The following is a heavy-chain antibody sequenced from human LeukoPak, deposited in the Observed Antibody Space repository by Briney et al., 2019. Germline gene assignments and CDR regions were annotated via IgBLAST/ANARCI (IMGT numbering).Heavy chain of an antibody. CDR3: ARDRSGYHTVHDY. V-gene: IGHV1-2*02. CDR2: INPNSGGT. J-gene: IGHJ4*02. D-gene: IGHD3-3*01. CDR1: GYTFTGYY. Sequence: ASVKVSCKASGYTFTGYYMHWVRQAPGQGLEWMGWINPNSGGTNYAQKFQGRVTMTRDTSISTAYMELSRLRSDDTAVYYCARDRSGYHTVHDYWGQGTLVTVSS.